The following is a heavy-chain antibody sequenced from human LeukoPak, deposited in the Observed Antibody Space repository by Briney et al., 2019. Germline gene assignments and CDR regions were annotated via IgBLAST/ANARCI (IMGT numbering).Heavy chain of an antibody. CDR2: INPNSGGT. CDR3: ARLDYGDYGGGDY. J-gene: IGHJ4*02. CDR1: GSAFTGYC. D-gene: IGHD4-17*01. V-gene: IGHV1-2*02. Sequence: ASVKLTCTASGSAFTGYCKNWMRHPPGPGHGLVGCINPNSGGTNYAQKFQGRVTMTRDTSISTAYMVLSRLGSDDTAVYYCARLDYGDYGGGDYWGQGTLVTASS.